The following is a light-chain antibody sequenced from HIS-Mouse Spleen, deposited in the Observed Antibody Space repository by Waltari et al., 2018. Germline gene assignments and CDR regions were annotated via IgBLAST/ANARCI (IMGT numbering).Light chain of an antibody. CDR2: QDS. J-gene: IGLJ2*01. CDR3: QAWDSSTVV. Sequence: SVSVSPGQTASITCSGDNLGDKYACWYQQKPGQSPVMVIYQDSKRPSGIPERFSGSNSGNTATLTISGTQAMDEADYYCQAWDSSTVVFGGGTKLTVL. CDR1: NLGDKY. V-gene: IGLV3-1*01.